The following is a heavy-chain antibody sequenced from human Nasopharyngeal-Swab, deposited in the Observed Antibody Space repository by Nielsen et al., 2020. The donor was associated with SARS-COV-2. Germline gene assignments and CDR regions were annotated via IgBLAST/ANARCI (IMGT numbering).Heavy chain of an antibody. D-gene: IGHD3-22*01. CDR3: AREGPYDSSGYYADYYYYGMDV. Sequence: GSLRLSCAASGFTFSSYAMSWVRQAPGKGLEWVSAISGSGGSTYYADSVKGRFTISRDNSKNTLYLQMNSLRDEDTAVYYCAREGPYDSSGYYADYYYYGMDVWGQGTTVTVSS. V-gene: IGHV3-23*01. CDR1: GFTFSSYA. CDR2: ISGSGGST. J-gene: IGHJ6*02.